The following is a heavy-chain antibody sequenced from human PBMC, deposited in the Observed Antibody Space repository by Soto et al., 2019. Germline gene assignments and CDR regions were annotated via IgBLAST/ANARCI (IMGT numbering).Heavy chain of an antibody. Sequence: QAQLVESGGGVVQPGRSLRLSCAAFGFTFSSYGMHWVRQAPGKGLEWVAVISYDGSNKYYADSVKGRFTLSRDNSKNTLDRQMNSLRAEDTAMYYCAKASYGDYHSYYYYYYGMDVWGQGTTVTVSS. V-gene: IGHV3-30*18. CDR3: AKASYGDYHSYYYYYYGMDV. J-gene: IGHJ6*02. D-gene: IGHD4-17*01. CDR2: ISYDGSNK. CDR1: GFTFSSYG.